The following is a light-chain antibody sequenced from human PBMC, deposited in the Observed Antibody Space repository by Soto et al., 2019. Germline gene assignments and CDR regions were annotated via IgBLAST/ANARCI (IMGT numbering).Light chain of an antibody. V-gene: IGLV4-69*01. CDR2: LNSDGSH. Sequence: QPVLTQSPSASASLGTSVKLTCTLSSGRSSYAIAWHQQQPEQGPRYLMKLNSDGSHNKGDGIPDRFSGSSSGAERYLAISSLQSGDEADYYCQTWGTGTVVFGGGTQLAVL. J-gene: IGLJ2*01. CDR3: QTWGTGTVV. CDR1: SGRSSYA.